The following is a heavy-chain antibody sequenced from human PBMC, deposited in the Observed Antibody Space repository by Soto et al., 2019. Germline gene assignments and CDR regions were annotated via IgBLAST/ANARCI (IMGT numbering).Heavy chain of an antibody. J-gene: IGHJ6*02. D-gene: IGHD2-15*01. Sequence: SVKVSCKASGGTFSSYAISWVRQAPGQGPEWMGGIIPIFGTANYAQKFQGRVTITADKSTSTAYMELSSLRSEDTAVYYCARVEMVVVVAATVGDYYYGMDVWGQGTTVTVSS. CDR1: GGTFSSYA. CDR2: IIPIFGTA. CDR3: ARVEMVVVVAATVGDYYYGMDV. V-gene: IGHV1-69*06.